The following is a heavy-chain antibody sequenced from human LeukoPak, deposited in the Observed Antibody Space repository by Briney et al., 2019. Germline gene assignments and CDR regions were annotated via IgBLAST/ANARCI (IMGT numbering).Heavy chain of an antibody. CDR3: ARGWYSSGWPPATDY. CDR1: GYTFTSYY. D-gene: IGHD6-19*01. V-gene: IGHV1-46*01. Sequence: ASVKVSCKASGYTFTSYYMHWVRQAPGQGLEWMGIINPSGGSTSYAQRFQGRVTMTRDTSTSTVYMELSSLRSEDTAVYYCARGWYSSGWPPATDYWGQGTLVTVSS. J-gene: IGHJ4*02. CDR2: INPSGGST.